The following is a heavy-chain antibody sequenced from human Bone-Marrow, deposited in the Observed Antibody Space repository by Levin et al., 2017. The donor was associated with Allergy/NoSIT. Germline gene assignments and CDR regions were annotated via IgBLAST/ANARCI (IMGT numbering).Heavy chain of an antibody. D-gene: IGHD4-23*01. CDR3: ARGGNPWESNPGYFFDF. CDR2: ISYEASDS. CDR1: GLTFNIYG. Sequence: PGGSLRLSCAASGLTFNIYGMHWVRQAPGKGLEWVAGISYEASDSYYADSVKGRFSISRDNSRNTLFLQMDSLSTNDTALYFCARGGNPWESNPGYFFDFWGRGTLVTVSS. V-gene: IGHV3-30*03. J-gene: IGHJ4*02.